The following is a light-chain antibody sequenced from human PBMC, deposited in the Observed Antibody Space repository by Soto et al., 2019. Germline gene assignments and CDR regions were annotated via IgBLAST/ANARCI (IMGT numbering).Light chain of an antibody. CDR1: SSNIGAGYD. CDR3: QSYDSSLSGYWV. V-gene: IGLV1-40*01. Sequence: QSVLTQPPSVSGAPGQRVTISCTGSSSNIGAGYDVHWYQHLPGTAPKLLIYGNSNRPSGVPDRFSGSKSGTSASLAITGLQAEDEADYYCQSYDSSLSGYWVFGGGTKRTVL. J-gene: IGLJ3*02. CDR2: GNS.